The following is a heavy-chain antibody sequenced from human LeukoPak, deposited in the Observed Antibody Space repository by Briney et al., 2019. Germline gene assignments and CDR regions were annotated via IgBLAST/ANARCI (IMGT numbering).Heavy chain of an antibody. Sequence: GRSLRLSCAASGFTFSSYAMHWVRQAPGKGLEWVAVISYDGSNKYYADSVKGRFTISRDNSKNTLYLQMNSLRAEDTAVYYCARDNYYDSSGHGDYWGQGTLVTVSS. D-gene: IGHD3-22*01. CDR3: ARDNYYDSSGHGDY. CDR1: GFTFSSYA. J-gene: IGHJ4*02. V-gene: IGHV3-30-3*01. CDR2: ISYDGSNK.